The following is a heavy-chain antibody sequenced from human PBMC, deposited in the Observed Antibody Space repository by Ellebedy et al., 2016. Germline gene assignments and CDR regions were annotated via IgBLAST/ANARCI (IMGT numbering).Heavy chain of an antibody. V-gene: IGHV4-34*01. J-gene: IGHJ4*02. CDR1: GGSFSGYY. D-gene: IGHD2-15*01. CDR2: INHSGST. Sequence: SETLSLTXTVSGGSFSGYYWSWIRQPPGKGLEWIGEINHSGSTNYNPSLKSRVTISVDTSKNQFSLKLSSVTAADTAVYYCASVSGGGPDWGQGTLVTVSS. CDR3: ASVSGGGPD.